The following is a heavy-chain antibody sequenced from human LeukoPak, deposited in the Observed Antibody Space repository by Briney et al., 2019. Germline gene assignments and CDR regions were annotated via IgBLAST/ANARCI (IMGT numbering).Heavy chain of an antibody. CDR3: ARDRGQDDPIDI. J-gene: IGHJ4*02. D-gene: IGHD3-10*01. V-gene: IGHV3-33*01. CDR1: GFTLRRYG. CDR2: IWHDGSVL. Sequence: GRSLRLSCAASGFTLRRYGMHWVRQAPGEGLEWVAVIWHDGSVLDYSESVKGRFTVSRDNRKNTLYLQMDSLRVEDTAVYYCARDRGQDDPIDIWGQGTLVTVSS.